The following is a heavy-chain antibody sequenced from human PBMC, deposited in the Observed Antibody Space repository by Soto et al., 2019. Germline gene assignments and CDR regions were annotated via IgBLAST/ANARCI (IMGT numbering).Heavy chain of an antibody. CDR2: INHSGST. D-gene: IGHD6-13*01. CDR3: ARSRAAAVNYYYGMDV. CDR1: GGSFSGYY. V-gene: IGHV4-34*01. J-gene: IGHJ6*02. Sequence: QVQLQQWGAGLLMPSETLSLTCAVYGGSFSGYYWSWIRQPPVKGLEWIGEINHSGSTNYNPSRKSRVTISVDTAKNQFSQKLSCVTAADTAVYYCARSRAAAVNYYYGMDVWGQGTTVTVS.